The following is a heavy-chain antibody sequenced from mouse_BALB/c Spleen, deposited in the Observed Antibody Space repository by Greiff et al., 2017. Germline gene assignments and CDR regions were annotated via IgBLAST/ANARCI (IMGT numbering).Heavy chain of an antibody. CDR3: ARPGLRRYYFDY. CDR2: ISSGGSYT. J-gene: IGHJ2*01. Sequence: EVQGVESGGGLVKPGGSLKLSCAASGFTFSSYAMSWVRQTPEKRLEWVATISSGGSYTYYPDSVKGRFTISRDNAKNTLYLQMSSLRSEDTAMYYCARPGLRRYYFDYWGQGTTLTVSS. V-gene: IGHV5-9-3*01. CDR1: GFTFSSYA. D-gene: IGHD2-4*01.